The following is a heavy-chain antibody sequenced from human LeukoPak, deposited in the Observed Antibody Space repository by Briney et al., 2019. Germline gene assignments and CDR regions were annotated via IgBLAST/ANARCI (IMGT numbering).Heavy chain of an antibody. J-gene: IGHJ5*02. D-gene: IGHD6-19*01. V-gene: IGHV4-59*08. CDR3: ARHRYTTGEAS. Sequence: TSETLSPTCTVSGGSISSHFWSWIRQPPGKGLEWIGYISYSGSNNYNPSLKSRVTISVDTSKNRFSMKLTSVTAADTAVYYCARHRYTTGEASWGQGTLVTVSS. CDR2: ISYSGSN. CDR1: GGSISSHF.